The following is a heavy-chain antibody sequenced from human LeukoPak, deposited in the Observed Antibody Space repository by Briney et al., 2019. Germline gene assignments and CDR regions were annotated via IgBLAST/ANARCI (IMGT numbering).Heavy chain of an antibody. Sequence: GGSLRLSCAASGFTFSNYAMSWVRQAPGKGLEWVSAISASGGGTYYADSVKGRFTISRDSSKNTLFLHMNTLRAEDTAIYYCAKDRTVGASYWYFDLWGRGTLVTVSS. CDR3: AKDRTVGASYWYFDL. J-gene: IGHJ2*01. CDR1: GFTFSNYA. CDR2: ISASGGGT. D-gene: IGHD1-26*01. V-gene: IGHV3-23*01.